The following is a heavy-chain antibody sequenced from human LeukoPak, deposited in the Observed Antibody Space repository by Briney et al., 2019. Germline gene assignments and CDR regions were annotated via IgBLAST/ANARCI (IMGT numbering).Heavy chain of an antibody. CDR1: GYTFTSYD. Sequence: GASVKVSCKASGYTFTSYDINWVRQATGQGLERMGWMNPNSGNTGYAQKFQGRVTMTRNTSISTAYMELSSLRSEDTAVYYCARGRGRYCGGGSCYPQYYYYYYGMDVWGQGTTVTVSS. V-gene: IGHV1-8*01. CDR3: ARGRGRYCGGGSCYPQYYYYYYGMDV. CDR2: MNPNSGNT. D-gene: IGHD2-15*01. J-gene: IGHJ6*02.